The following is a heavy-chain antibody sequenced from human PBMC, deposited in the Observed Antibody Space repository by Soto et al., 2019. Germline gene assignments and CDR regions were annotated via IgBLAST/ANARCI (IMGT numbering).Heavy chain of an antibody. D-gene: IGHD3-3*01. CDR3: ARHYDFWSGYSFDY. J-gene: IGHJ4*02. CDR1: GGSISSSSYY. Sequence: SETRSLTCTVSGGSISSSSYYWAWIPQPPGKGLESIGSIYYSGSTYYNPSLKSRVTISVDTSKNQFSLKLSSVTAADTAVYYCARHYDFWSGYSFDYWGQGTLVTVSS. V-gene: IGHV4-39*01. CDR2: IYYSGST.